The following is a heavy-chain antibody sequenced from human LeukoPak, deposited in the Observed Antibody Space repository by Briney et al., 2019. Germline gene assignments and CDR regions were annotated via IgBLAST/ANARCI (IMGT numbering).Heavy chain of an antibody. CDR1: GLLFTNYA. V-gene: IGHV3-23*01. Sequence: PGGSLRLSCAASGLLFTNYAMSWVRLSPGKGLEWIAAITRSGYATHYADSVKGRVTISRDNGKNTVYLQMTGLTVDDSGVYYCHGGYAYALENVDYWGQGTLVTVSS. CDR2: ITRSGYAT. CDR3: HGGYAYALENVDY. J-gene: IGHJ4*02. D-gene: IGHD3-16*01.